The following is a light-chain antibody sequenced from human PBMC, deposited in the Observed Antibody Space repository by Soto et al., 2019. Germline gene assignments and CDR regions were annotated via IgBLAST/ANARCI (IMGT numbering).Light chain of an antibody. V-gene: IGKV1-17*03. Sequence: DIQMTQSPSAMSAAVGDRVTITCRASQDIGYHLGLFQQKPGKAPKRLIYSASSLDSGVPSRFSATVSGTEFTFTISSLHPEDFATYYCQLHTTYPRPFGQGTKVEGK. J-gene: IGKJ1*01. CDR3: QLHTTYPRP. CDR1: QDIGYH. CDR2: SAS.